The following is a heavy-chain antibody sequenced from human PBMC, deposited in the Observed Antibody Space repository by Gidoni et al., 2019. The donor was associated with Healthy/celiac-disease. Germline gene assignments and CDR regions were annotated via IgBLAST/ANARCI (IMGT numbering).Heavy chain of an antibody. CDR1: GGSISSYY. V-gene: IGHV4-59*01. CDR3: ARNRDYDILTGYLMGAFDI. J-gene: IGHJ3*02. Sequence: QVQLQESGPGLVKPSETLSLTCTVSGGSISSYYWSWIRQPPGKGLEWIGYIYYSGSTNYNPSLKSRVTISVDTSKNQFSLKLSSVTAADTAVYYCARNRDYDILTGYLMGAFDIWGQGTMVTVSS. CDR2: IYYSGST. D-gene: IGHD3-9*01.